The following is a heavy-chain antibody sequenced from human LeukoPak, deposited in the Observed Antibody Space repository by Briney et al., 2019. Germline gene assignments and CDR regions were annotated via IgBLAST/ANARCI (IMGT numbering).Heavy chain of an antibody. J-gene: IGHJ4*02. CDR1: GYSTSSGYY. V-gene: IGHV4-38-2*01. CDR3: ARGDYYDNSGYLYY. D-gene: IGHD3-22*01. CDR2: IYHSGST. Sequence: PSETLSLTCAVSGYSTSSGYYWGWIRQPPGKGLEWIGSIYHSGSTYYNPSLKSRVTISVDTSKNQFSLKLSSVTAADTAVYYCARGDYYDNSGYLYYWGQGTLVTVSS.